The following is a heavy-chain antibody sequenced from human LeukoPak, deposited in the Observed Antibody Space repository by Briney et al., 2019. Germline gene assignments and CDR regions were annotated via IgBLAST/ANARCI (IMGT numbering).Heavy chain of an antibody. CDR3: AKVGYSRSWLAHPHFDY. J-gene: IGHJ4*02. CDR2: ISYDGSNK. D-gene: IGHD6-13*01. V-gene: IGHV3-30*04. Sequence: GRSLRLSCAASGFTFSSYAMHWVRQAPGKGLEWVAVISYDGSNKYYADSVKGRFTISRDNSKNTLYLQMNSLRAEDTAVYYCAKVGYSRSWLAHPHFDYWGQGTLVTVSS. CDR1: GFTFSSYA.